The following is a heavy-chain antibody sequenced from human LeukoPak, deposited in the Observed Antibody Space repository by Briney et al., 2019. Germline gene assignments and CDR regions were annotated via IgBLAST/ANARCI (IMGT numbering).Heavy chain of an antibody. D-gene: IGHD3-3*01. J-gene: IGHJ4*02. CDR1: GFTFSSYS. CDR2: ISSSGSTI. CDR3: AKGRGFFEGACFDY. Sequence: PGGSLRLSCTASGFTFSSYSMNWVRQAPGKGLEWVSYISSSGSTIYYADSVKGRVTISRDNAKNSVYLQMNSLRAEDTALYYCAKGRGFFEGACFDYWGRGTLVTVSS. V-gene: IGHV3-48*04.